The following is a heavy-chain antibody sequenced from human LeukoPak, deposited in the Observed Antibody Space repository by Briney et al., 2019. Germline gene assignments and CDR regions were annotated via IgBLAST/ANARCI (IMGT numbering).Heavy chain of an antibody. V-gene: IGHV3-33*03. CDR3: AKAYDFWSGYCLD. J-gene: IGHJ4*02. Sequence: GGSLRLSCAASGFTFSSYAMHWVRQAPGKGLEWVAVIWNDGSNKYYGDSVKGRFTISRDNSKNTLYLQMNSLRAEDTAVYYCAKAYDFWSGYCLDWGQGTLVTVSS. CDR1: GFTFSSYA. D-gene: IGHD3-3*01. CDR2: IWNDGSNK.